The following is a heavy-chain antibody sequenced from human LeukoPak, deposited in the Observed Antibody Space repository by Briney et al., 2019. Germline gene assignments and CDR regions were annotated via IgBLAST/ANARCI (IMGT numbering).Heavy chain of an antibody. CDR2: ISSSGSYI. D-gene: IGHD3-22*01. Sequence: GGSLRLSCAASGFTFTSYSMNWVRQAPGKGLEWVSSISSSGSYIYYADSVKGRFTISRDNAKNSLYLQMNSLRAEDTAVYYCARDPPNDYYDSSGYRWGQGTLVTVSS. CDR1: GFTFTSYS. J-gene: IGHJ5*02. CDR3: ARDPPNDYYDSSGYR. V-gene: IGHV3-21*01.